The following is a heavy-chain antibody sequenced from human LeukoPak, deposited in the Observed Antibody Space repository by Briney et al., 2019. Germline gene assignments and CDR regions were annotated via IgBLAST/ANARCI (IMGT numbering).Heavy chain of an antibody. V-gene: IGHV1-18*01. CDR2: ISAYNGNT. CDR3: AIWKGYCSSTSCPRWFDP. CDR1: GYTFTSYG. D-gene: IGHD2-2*01. Sequence: ASVKVSCKASGYTFTSYGISWVRQAPGQGLEWMGWISAYNGNTNYAQKLQGRVTMTTDTSTSTAYMELRSLRSDDTAVYYCAIWKGYCSSTSCPRWFDPWGQGTLVPVSS. J-gene: IGHJ5*02.